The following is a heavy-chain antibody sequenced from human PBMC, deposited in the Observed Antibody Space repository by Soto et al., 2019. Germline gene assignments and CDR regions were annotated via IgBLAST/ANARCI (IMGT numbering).Heavy chain of an antibody. Sequence: RLSCAASGFTVSSNYMSWVRQAPGKGLEWVSVIYSGGSTYYADSVKGRFTISRDNSKNTLYLQMNSLRAEDTAVYYCARDFNYDILTGYWVTSYGMDVWGQGNTVTV. CDR3: ARDFNYDILTGYWVTSYGMDV. CDR1: GFTVSSNY. CDR2: IYSGGST. D-gene: IGHD3-9*01. V-gene: IGHV3-53*01. J-gene: IGHJ6*02.